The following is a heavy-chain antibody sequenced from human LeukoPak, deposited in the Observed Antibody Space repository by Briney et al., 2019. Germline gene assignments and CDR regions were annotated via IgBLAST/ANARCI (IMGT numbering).Heavy chain of an antibody. Sequence: GGSLTLSCAPSGFTFSLLYMGWVRQTRGRGLEWMANIKEDGNDTFYVNSVKGRFTIFTDNDKNSVYPQMTILRAEDTAVYYCARHRYFYFDLWGQGTLVNVSS. CDR1: GFTFSLLY. CDR3: ARHRYFYFDL. J-gene: IGHJ4*02. D-gene: IGHD3-9*01. CDR2: IKEDGNDT. V-gene: IGHV3-7*01.